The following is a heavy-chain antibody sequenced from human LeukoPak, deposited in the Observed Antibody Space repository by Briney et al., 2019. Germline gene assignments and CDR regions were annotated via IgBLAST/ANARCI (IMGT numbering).Heavy chain of an antibody. V-gene: IGHV3-23*01. CDR3: AKAPDYYGSGSYSRAPFDP. Sequence: GGSLRLSCAASGFTFSSYAMSWVRQAPGKGLEWVSAISGSGGSTYYADSVKGRFTISRDNSKNTLYLQMNSLRAEDTAVYYCAKAPDYYGSGSYSRAPFDPWGQGTLVTVSS. D-gene: IGHD3-10*01. J-gene: IGHJ5*02. CDR1: GFTFSSYA. CDR2: ISGSGGST.